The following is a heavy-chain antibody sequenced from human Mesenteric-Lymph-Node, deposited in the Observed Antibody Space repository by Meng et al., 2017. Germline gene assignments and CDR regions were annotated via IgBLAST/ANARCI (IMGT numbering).Heavy chain of an antibody. Sequence: VVLVELGVGGTRPGYSLQLPCSVSGGPGSCYAISWVRQAPGRGLEWMGGIIPIFGKENYAQKFQGRVTITADESTSTAYMELSSLRSEDTAVYYCAMGIVVVVAATRFDYWGQGTLVTVSS. CDR3: AMGIVVVVAATRFDY. D-gene: IGHD2-15*01. CDR1: GGPGSCYA. CDR2: IIPIFGKE. V-gene: IGHV1-69*01. J-gene: IGHJ4*02.